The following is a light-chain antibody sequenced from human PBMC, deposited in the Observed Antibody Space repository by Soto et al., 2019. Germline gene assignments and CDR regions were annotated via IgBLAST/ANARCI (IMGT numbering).Light chain of an antibody. CDR1: QSVSSSY. Sequence: ESVLTQSAGTLSLSPGERATLSCRASQSVSSSYLAWYQQKPGQAPRLLIYGASSRATGIPARFSGSGSGTDFTLTVSSLQPEDFAVYYCQHDYNLLTFGGGTKVDI. CDR3: QHDYNLLT. V-gene: IGKV3D-7*01. CDR2: GAS. J-gene: IGKJ4*01.